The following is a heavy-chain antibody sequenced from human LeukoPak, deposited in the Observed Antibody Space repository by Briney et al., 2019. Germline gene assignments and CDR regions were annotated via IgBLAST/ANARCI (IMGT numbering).Heavy chain of an antibody. Sequence: KPGGSLRLSCAASGFTFSSYSMNWVRQAPGKALEWVSSISSSSSNIYYADSVKGRFTISRDNSKNSLYLQMNSLIAEDTAVYYCATPGPEGQDAFDIWGQGTMVTVSS. D-gene: IGHD1-14*01. CDR1: GFTFSSYS. J-gene: IGHJ3*02. CDR2: ISSSSSNI. V-gene: IGHV3-21*01. CDR3: ATPGPEGQDAFDI.